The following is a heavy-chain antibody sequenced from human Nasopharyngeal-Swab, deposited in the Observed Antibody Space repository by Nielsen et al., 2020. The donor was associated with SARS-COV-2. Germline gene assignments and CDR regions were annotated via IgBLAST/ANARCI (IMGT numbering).Heavy chain of an antibody. Sequence: GESLKISCAASGFTFNSYSMNWVRQAPGKGLEWVSSISGSSSRIYYADSVKGRFTISRDYAKNSPYLQMNSLRADDTAVYYCARGRGVVLDHWGQGTLVTVSS. CDR2: ISGSSSRI. CDR3: ARGRGVVLDH. D-gene: IGHD3-10*01. V-gene: IGHV3-21*01. J-gene: IGHJ4*02. CDR1: GFTFNSYS.